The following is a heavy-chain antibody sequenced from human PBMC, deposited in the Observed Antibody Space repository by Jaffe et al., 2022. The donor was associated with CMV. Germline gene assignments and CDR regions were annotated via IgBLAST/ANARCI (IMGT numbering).Heavy chain of an antibody. D-gene: IGHD3-22*01. CDR3: TRIKEIVANYYGMDV. CDR1: GFTFSGSA. Sequence: EVQLVESGGGLVQPGGSLKLSCAASGFTFSGSAMHWVRQASGKGLEWVGRIRSKANSYATAYAASVKGRFTISRDDSKNTAYLQMNSLKTEDTAVYYCTRIKEIVANYYGMDVWGQGTTVTVSS. V-gene: IGHV3-73*02. J-gene: IGHJ6*02. CDR2: IRSKANSYAT.